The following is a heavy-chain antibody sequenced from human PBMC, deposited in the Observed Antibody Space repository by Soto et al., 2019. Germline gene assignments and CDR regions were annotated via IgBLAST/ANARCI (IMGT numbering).Heavy chain of an antibody. V-gene: IGHV1-18*01. D-gene: IGHD2-15*01. J-gene: IGHJ3*02. Sequence: ASVKVSCKASGYTFTSYGISWVRQAPGQGLEWMGWISAYNGNTNYAQKLQGRVTMTTDTSTSTAYMELRSLRSDDTAVYYCARDGVVVADTAHDAFDIWGQGTMVTVSS. CDR1: GYTFTSYG. CDR3: ARDGVVVADTAHDAFDI. CDR2: ISAYNGNT.